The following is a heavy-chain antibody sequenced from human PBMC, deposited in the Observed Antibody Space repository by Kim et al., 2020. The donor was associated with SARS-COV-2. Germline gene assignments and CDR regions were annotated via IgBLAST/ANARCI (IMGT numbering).Heavy chain of an antibody. CDR3: AREGFWSGNPVHHYGLDV. CDR1: GFTFRNSG. V-gene: IGHV3-33*01. J-gene: IGHJ6*02. CDR2: IWYDGSNE. D-gene: IGHD3-3*01. Sequence: GGSLRLSCAASGFTFRNSGMHWVRQAPGKGLEWVSIIWYDGSNEKYADSVKGRFTISRDNSKNTLYLQMDSLRAEDTAVYYCAREGFWSGNPVHHYGLDVWGPGTTVIVSS.